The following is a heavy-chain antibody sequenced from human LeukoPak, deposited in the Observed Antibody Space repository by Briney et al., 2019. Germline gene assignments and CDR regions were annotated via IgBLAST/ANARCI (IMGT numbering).Heavy chain of an antibody. CDR3: VYDSSGYPTPAFDY. CDR1: GFTFSSYA. V-gene: IGHV3-23*01. CDR2: ISGSGGST. J-gene: IGHJ4*02. Sequence: GGSLRLSCAASGFTFSSYAMSWVRQAPGKGLEWVSAISGSGGSTYYADSVKGRFTISRDNSKNTLYLQMNSLRAEDTAVYYCVYDSSGYPTPAFDYWGQGTLVIVSS. D-gene: IGHD3-22*01.